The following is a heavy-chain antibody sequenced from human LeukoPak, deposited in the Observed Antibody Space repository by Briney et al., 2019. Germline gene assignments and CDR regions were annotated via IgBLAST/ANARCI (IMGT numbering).Heavy chain of an antibody. CDR2: ITGSSNRI. D-gene: IGHD1-26*01. J-gene: IGHJ3*02. CDR1: GFTFSPYS. CDR3: ARDEAPSFSGNYFDALDI. V-gene: IGHV3-48*04. Sequence: GGSLRLSCAASGFTFSPYSMNWIRQAPGKGLEWVSYITGSSNRIHYADSVRGRFTISRDNAMNSMYLQMNSLRVEDTAVYYCARDEAPSFSGNYFDALDIWGQGTVVTVSS.